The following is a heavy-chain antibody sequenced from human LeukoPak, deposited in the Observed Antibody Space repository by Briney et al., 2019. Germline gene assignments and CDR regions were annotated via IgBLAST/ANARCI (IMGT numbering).Heavy chain of an antibody. CDR2: INHSGST. CDR1: GGSLSGYY. D-gene: IGHD2-15*01. CDR3: ARGRIRYAFRGWFDP. J-gene: IGHJ5*02. V-gene: IGHV4-34*01. Sequence: SETLSLTCAVYGGSLSGYYWRWIRQPPGKGLEWIGEINHSGSTNYNPSLKSRVTISVDTSKNQFSLKLSSVTAADTAVYYCARGRIRYAFRGWFDPWGQGTLVTVSS.